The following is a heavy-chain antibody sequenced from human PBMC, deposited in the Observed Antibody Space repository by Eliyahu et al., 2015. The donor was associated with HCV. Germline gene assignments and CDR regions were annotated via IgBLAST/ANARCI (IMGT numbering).Heavy chain of an antibody. D-gene: IGHD6-13*01. J-gene: IGHJ3*02. CDR2: IYSGGST. CDR3: ARRSGSNWYDAFDI. Sequence: EVQLVESGGGLVQPGGSLRLSCAASGFTVSSNYMNWVRQAPGKGLGWVSVIYSGGSTYYADSVKGRFTISRDNSKNTLYLQMNSLRAEDTSVYYCARRSGSNWYDAFDIWGQGTMVTVSS. V-gene: IGHV3-66*02. CDR1: GFTVSSNY.